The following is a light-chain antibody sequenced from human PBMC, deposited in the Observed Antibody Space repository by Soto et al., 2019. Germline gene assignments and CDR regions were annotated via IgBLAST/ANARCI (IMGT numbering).Light chain of an antibody. V-gene: IGKV3-20*01. CDR3: QQHGTSPIT. J-gene: IGKJ5*01. CDR1: QSVSGW. Sequence: TQSPSTLSASVGDTVTVTFRASQSVSGWLAWHQQKPGQTPRLLVYGASSRATGIPDRFSGSGSGTDFTLTISRLEPEDFAVYYCQQHGTSPITFGQGTRLEIK. CDR2: GAS.